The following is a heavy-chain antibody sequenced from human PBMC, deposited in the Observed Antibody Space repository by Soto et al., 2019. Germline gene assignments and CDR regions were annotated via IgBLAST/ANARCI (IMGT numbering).Heavy chain of an antibody. CDR3: ARSSRVRYYYGMDV. CDR2: IYYSGST. J-gene: IGHJ6*02. Sequence: PSETLSLTCTVSGGSISSYYLSWIRQPPGKGLEWIGYIYYSGSTNYNPSLKSRVTISVDTSKNQFSLKLSSVTAADTAVYYCARSSRVRYYYGMDVWGQGTTVTVSS. V-gene: IGHV4-59*01. CDR1: GGSISSYY.